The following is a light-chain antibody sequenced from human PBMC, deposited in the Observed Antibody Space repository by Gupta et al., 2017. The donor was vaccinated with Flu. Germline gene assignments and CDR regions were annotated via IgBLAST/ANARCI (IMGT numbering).Light chain of an antibody. CDR3: VLYMGSGIWV. V-gene: IGLV8-61*01. CDR1: SGSVSISYY. J-gene: IGLJ3*02. CDR2: STN. Sequence: QTVVTQEPSFSVSPGGTVTLTCGLSSGSVSISYYPSWYQQTPGQAPRTLIYSTNTRSSGVPDRFSGSILGNKAALTITGAQADDESDYYCVLYMGSGIWVFGGGTKLTV.